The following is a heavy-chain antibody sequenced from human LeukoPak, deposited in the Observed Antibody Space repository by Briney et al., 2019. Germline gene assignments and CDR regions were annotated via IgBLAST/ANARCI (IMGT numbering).Heavy chain of an antibody. CDR1: GYTLTSYG. J-gene: IGHJ5*02. CDR2: ISAYNGNT. CDR3: ARSDGPTLAYCGGDCEHWVWFDP. V-gene: IGHV1-18*01. Sequence: ASVKVSCKASGYTLTSYGISWVRQAPGQGLEWMGWISAYNGNTNYAQKLQGRVTMTTDTSTSTAYMELRSLRSDDTAVYYCARSDGPTLAYCGGDCEHWVWFDPWGQGTLVTASS. D-gene: IGHD2-21*02.